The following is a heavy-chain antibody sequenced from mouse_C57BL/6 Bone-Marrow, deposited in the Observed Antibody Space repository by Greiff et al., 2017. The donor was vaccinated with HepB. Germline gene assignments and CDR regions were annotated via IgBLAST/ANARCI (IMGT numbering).Heavy chain of an antibody. V-gene: IGHV5-9-1*02. CDR3: TIYYYGSSYSAY. CDR2: ISSGGDYI. D-gene: IGHD1-1*01. J-gene: IGHJ3*01. CDR1: GFTFSSYA. Sequence: EVMLVESGEGLVKPGGSLKLSCAASGFTFSSYAMSWVRQTPEKRLEWVAYISSGGDYIYYADTVKGRFTISRDNARNTLYPQMSSLKSEDTAMYYCTIYYYGSSYSAYWGQGTLVTVSA.